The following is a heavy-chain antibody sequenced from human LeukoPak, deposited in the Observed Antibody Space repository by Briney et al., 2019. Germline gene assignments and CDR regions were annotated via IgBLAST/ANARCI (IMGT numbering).Heavy chain of an antibody. CDR2: ISSTSSYM. CDR3: ARVQLTMIPYMDV. D-gene: IGHD3-22*01. Sequence: PGGSLRLSCAASGFTFSTYSMNWVRQAPGKGLEWVSSISSTSSYMYYADSVKGRFTISRDNAKNSLFLQMNSLRAEDTAVYYCARVQLTMIPYMDVWGKGTTVTVSS. J-gene: IGHJ6*03. V-gene: IGHV3-21*01. CDR1: GFTFSTYS.